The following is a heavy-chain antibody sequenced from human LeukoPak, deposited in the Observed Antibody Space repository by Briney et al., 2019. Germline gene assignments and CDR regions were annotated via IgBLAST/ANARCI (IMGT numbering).Heavy chain of an antibody. V-gene: IGHV4-59*08. J-gene: IGHJ4*02. CDR3: ARSEGYYDSSGCFDY. CDR2: IYYSGST. D-gene: IGHD3-22*01. Sequence: SETLSLTCTVSGGSISNYFWSWIRQPPGKGLEWIGYIYYSGSTNYNPSLKSRVTISVDTSKNQFSLKLSSVTAADTAVYYCARSEGYYDSSGCFDYWGQGTLVTVSP. CDR1: GGSISNYF.